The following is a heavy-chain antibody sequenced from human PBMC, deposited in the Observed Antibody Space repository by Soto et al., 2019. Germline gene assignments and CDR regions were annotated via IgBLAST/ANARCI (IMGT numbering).Heavy chain of an antibody. J-gene: IGHJ4*02. CDR1: GFTFSSYA. CDR3: AQGGGDCSSTSCYTAHYFDY. V-gene: IGHV3-23*01. D-gene: IGHD2-2*02. CDR2: ISGGGGST. Sequence: EVQLLESGGGLVQPGGSLRLSCAVSGFTFSSYAMSWVRQAPGKGLEWVSGISGGGGSTYYADSVKGRFTISRDNSKNTLYLQMNSLRAEDTAVYYCAQGGGDCSSTSCYTAHYFDYWGQGTLGAVSS.